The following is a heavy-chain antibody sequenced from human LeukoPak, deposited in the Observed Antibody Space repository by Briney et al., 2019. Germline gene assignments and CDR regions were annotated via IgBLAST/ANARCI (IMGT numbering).Heavy chain of an antibody. D-gene: IGHD3-22*01. CDR1: GFTFSSYA. Sequence: PGGSLRLSCAASGFTFSSYAMSWVRQAPGKGLEWVSAISGSGGSTYYADSVKGRFTISRDNSKNTLYLQMNSLRAEDTAVYYCAKESDNYYESSGPFDYWGQGTLVTVSS. V-gene: IGHV3-23*01. CDR2: ISGSGGST. CDR3: AKESDNYYESSGPFDY. J-gene: IGHJ4*02.